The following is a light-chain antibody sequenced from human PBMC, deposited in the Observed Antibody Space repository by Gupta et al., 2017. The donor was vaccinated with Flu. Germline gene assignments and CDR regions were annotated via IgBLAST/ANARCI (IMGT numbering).Light chain of an antibody. Sequence: TGTNIEINAYNCDSWYQQHPGKVPNYRDNEGSNRISGVSSRFTGSKSGNMASLTICGVDDDDEDYYDWDSNGDVGVFGGGTKVTVL. CDR3: DSNGDVGV. V-gene: IGLV2-14*01. CDR1: NIEINAYNC. CDR2: EGS. J-gene: IGLJ2*01.